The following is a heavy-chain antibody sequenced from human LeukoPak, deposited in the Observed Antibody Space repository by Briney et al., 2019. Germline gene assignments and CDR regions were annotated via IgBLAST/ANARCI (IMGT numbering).Heavy chain of an antibody. V-gene: IGHV3-7*01. Sequence: GGPLRLSCAASGFTFSSYWMTWVRQAPGKGLEWVANIRQDGSDKFYVDSVKGRFTISRDNAKNSLYLQMNSLRAEDTAVYYCTRDSYTNTWHEEGRDYWGQGTLVTVSS. J-gene: IGHJ4*02. CDR1: GFTFSSYW. CDR2: IRQDGSDK. CDR3: TRDSYTNTWHEEGRDY. D-gene: IGHD6-13*01.